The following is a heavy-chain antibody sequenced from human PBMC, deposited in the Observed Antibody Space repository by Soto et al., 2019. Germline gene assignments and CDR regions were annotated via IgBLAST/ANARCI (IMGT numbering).Heavy chain of an antibody. J-gene: IGHJ3*02. CDR3: ARAAEMATVDAFDI. D-gene: IGHD4-4*01. CDR1: GGSISSYY. CDR2: IYYSGST. V-gene: IGHV4-59*01. Sequence: SETLSLTCTVSGGSISSYYWSWIRQPPGKGLEWIGYIYYSGSTNYNPSLKSRVTISVDTSKNQFSLKLSSVTAADTAVYYCARAAEMATVDAFDIWGQGTMVTVSS.